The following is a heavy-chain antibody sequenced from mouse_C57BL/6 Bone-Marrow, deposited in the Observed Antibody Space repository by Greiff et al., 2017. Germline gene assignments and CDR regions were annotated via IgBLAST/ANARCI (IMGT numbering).Heavy chain of an antibody. J-gene: IGHJ4*01. CDR2: ISSGGSYT. CDR3: ARSTMVTTRPMDY. D-gene: IGHD2-2*01. CDR1: GFTFSSYG. Sequence: VQLKESGGDLVKPGGSLKLSCAASGFTFSSYGMSWVRQTPDKRLEWVATISSGGSYTYYPDSVKGRFTISRDNAKNTLYLQMSSLKSEDTAMYYCARSTMVTTRPMDYWGQGTSVTVSS. V-gene: IGHV5-6*01.